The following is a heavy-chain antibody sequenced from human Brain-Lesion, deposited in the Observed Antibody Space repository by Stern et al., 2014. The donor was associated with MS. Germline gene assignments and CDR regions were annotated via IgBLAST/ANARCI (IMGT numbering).Heavy chain of an antibody. CDR3: ARGRVVPGFQYYATDV. V-gene: IGHV4-61*02. J-gene: IGHJ6*02. CDR1: GGSISSGGYY. D-gene: IGHD2-2*01. Sequence: VQLVESGPGLVKPSQTLSLSCTVSGGSISSGGYYWSWIRQPAGKGLEWIGRIFTIGSPSYNPSLKSRVTISIDTSKNQFSLRLNSMTAADTAVYYCARGRVVPGFQYYATDVWGQGTTVIVSS. CDR2: IFTIGSP.